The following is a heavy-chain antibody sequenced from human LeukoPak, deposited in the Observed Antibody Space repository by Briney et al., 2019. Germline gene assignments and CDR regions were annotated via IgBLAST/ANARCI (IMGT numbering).Heavy chain of an antibody. V-gene: IGHV1-2*02. Sequence: ASVKVSCKASGYTFNGYYMHWVRQAPGQGLEWMGWINPNSGGTSYAQKFQGRVTMTRDTSISTAYMELSWLRSDDTAVYYCARAHTMVRGVILYWGQGTPVTVSS. J-gene: IGHJ4*02. D-gene: IGHD3-10*01. CDR2: INPNSGGT. CDR1: GYTFNGYY. CDR3: ARAHTMVRGVILY.